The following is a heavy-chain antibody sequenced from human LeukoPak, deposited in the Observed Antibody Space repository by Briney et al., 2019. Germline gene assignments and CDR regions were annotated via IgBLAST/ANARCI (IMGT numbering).Heavy chain of an antibody. D-gene: IGHD2-2*03. CDR1: GFTFSSYA. J-gene: IGHJ5*02. V-gene: IGHV3-23*01. Sequence: GGSLRLSCAASGFTFSSYAMSWVRQAPGKGLEWVSAISGSGGSTYYADSVKGRFTISRDNSKNTLYLQMNSLRAEDTAVYYCARGPLGIVVVPAAPAWGQGTLVTVSS. CDR2: ISGSGGST. CDR3: ARGPLGIVVVPAAPA.